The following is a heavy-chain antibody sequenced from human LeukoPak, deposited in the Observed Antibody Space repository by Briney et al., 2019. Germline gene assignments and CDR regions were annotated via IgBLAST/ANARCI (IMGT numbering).Heavy chain of an antibody. D-gene: IGHD4-17*01. CDR3: TRRHYGDYVVDN. CDR1: GFTFNGSA. CDR2: IRSKPHRYAT. V-gene: IGHV3-73*01. Sequence: GGSLKLSCATSGFTFNGSALHWVRQASGQGLVWVGRIRSKPHRYATAYAASVKGRFTVSRDDSKNMAYLQMNSLKTEDTAIYYCTRRHYGDYVVDNWGQGTLVTVSS. J-gene: IGHJ4*02.